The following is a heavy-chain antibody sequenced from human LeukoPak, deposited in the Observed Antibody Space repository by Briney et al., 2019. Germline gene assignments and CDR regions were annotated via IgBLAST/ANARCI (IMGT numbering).Heavy chain of an antibody. V-gene: IGHV3-74*01. D-gene: IGHD6-13*01. Sequence: GGSLRLSCAASGLTFSNNWMHWVRQAPGKGLMWVSSISTDGRSTSYADSVKGRFTISRDNAKNTLYLQMKGLRAEDTAVYYCASEAYGSSWYPFDYWGQGTLVTVSS. CDR1: GLTFSNNW. J-gene: IGHJ4*02. CDR3: ASEAYGSSWYPFDY. CDR2: ISTDGRST.